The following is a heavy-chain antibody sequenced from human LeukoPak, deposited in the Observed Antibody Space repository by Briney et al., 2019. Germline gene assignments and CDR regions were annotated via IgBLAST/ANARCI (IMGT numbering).Heavy chain of an antibody. D-gene: IGHD6-13*01. CDR2: INQDGSKK. J-gene: IGHJ4*02. V-gene: IGHV3-7*04. CDR1: GFTISTYW. CDR3: ARAVAAADSY. Sequence: GGSLRLSCTASGFTISTYWMSWVRQAPGKGLEWVANINQDGSKKYYVDSVKGRFTISRDNVKNSVYLQMNSLRAEDTAVYSCARAVAAADSYRGRGTLVTVSS.